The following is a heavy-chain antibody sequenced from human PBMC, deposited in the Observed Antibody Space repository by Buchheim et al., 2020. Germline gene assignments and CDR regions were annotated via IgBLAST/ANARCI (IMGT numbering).Heavy chain of an antibody. CDR1: GGSISSSSYY. Sequence: QLQLQESGPGLVKPSETLSLTCTVSGGSISSSSYYWGWIRQPPGKGLEWIGSIYYSGSTYYNPSLKSRVTISVDTSKNQFSRKLSKVTAADTAVYYCARETNAGELPTFDYWGQGTL. CDR3: ARETNAGELPTFDY. D-gene: IGHD1-26*01. CDR2: IYYSGST. V-gene: IGHV4-39*07. J-gene: IGHJ4*02.